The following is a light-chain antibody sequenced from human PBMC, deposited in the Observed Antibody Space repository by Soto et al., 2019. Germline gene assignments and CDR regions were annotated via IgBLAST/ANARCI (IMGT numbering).Light chain of an antibody. CDR3: SSYAGSNNYEV. Sequence: QSALTQRRSVYGSLGQSVTISCTGTSSDVGAYDFVSWYQQNPGKAPRLIIFDVIKRPSGVPDRFSGSKSGNTASLTISGLQYEDEADYHCSSYAGSNNYEVFGGGNKVTVL. CDR2: DVI. J-gene: IGLJ3*02. CDR1: SSDVGAYDF. V-gene: IGLV2-11*01.